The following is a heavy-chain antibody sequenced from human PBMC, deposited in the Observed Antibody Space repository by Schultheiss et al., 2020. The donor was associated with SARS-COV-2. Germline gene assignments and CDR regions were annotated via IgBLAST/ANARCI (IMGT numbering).Heavy chain of an antibody. CDR1: GGSISSYY. V-gene: IGHV4-4*07. D-gene: IGHD3-10*01. CDR3: ARERTEKPAYGYYYGMDF. Sequence: SETLSLTCTVSGGSISSYYWSWIRQPAGKGLEWIGRIYTSGSTNYNPSLKSRVTMSVDTSKNQFSLKLSSVTAADTAVYYCARERTEKPAYGYYYGMDFWGQGTTVTVSS. CDR2: IYTSGST. J-gene: IGHJ6*02.